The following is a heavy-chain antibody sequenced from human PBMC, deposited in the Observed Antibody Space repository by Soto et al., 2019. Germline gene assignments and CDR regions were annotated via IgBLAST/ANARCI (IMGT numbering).Heavy chain of an antibody. CDR2: ISGGAGST. CDR3: VNVGGTSRPPITVDC. D-gene: IGHD3-16*01. CDR1: GFTFSSYA. J-gene: IGHJ4*02. V-gene: IGHV3-23*01. Sequence: EVQLLESGGGLVQPGGSLRLSCAASGFTFSSYAMSCVRQAPGKGLEWVSTISGGAGSTYYADSVKGRFTISRDNSKNTLYLQMNSLRAADTAVYYSVNVGGTSRPPITVDCLGQGTMVTFSS.